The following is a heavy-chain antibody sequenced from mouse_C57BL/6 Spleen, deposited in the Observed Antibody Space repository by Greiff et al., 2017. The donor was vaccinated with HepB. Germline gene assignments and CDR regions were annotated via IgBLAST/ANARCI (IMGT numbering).Heavy chain of an antibody. D-gene: IGHD1-1*01. V-gene: IGHV1-15*01. CDR2: IDPETGGT. CDR3: TRGRVTTVVDWYFDV. J-gene: IGHJ1*03. Sequence: QVQLQQSGAELVRPGASVTLSCKASGYTFTDYEMHWVKQTPVHGLEWIGAIDPETGGTAYNQKFKGKAILTADKSSSTAYMELRSLTSEDSAVYYCTRGRVTTVVDWYFDVWGTGPTVTVSS. CDR1: GYTFTDYE.